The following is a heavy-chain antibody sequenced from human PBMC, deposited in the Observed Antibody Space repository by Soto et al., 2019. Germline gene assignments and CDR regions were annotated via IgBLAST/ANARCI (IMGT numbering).Heavy chain of an antibody. CDR3: ARGTTTSALSARDV. J-gene: IGHJ6*02. CDR1: GFTFSNNA. D-gene: IGHD1-1*01. V-gene: IGHV3-30-3*01. CDR2: ISYDGSNK. Sequence: QVQLVESGGGVVQPGRSLRLSCAASGFTFSNNAMDWVRQAPGKGLEWVAVISYDGSNKYIAESVKGRFTISRDNSKNTRLLPMNSWRSEGTGVYYCARGTTTSALSARDVWGQGTAVTVSS.